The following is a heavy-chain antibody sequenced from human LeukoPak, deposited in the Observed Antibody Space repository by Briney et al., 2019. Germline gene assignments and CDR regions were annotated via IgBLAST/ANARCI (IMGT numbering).Heavy chain of an antibody. V-gene: IGHV3-30*01. CDR1: GLTVSIYT. J-gene: IGHJ4*02. Sequence: GGSLRLSCAASGLTVSIYTMHWVRQASGKGLEWVALISYDGSNKYYADSVKGRFTISRDNSKSTLYLQMNSLRAEDTAVYYCARAVGDCSGGSCYSELDYWGQGALDTVSS. CDR3: ARAVGDCSGGSCYSELDY. CDR2: ISYDGSNK. D-gene: IGHD2-15*01.